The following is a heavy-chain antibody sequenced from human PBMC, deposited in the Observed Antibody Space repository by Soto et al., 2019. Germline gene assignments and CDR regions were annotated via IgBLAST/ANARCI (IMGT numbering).Heavy chain of an antibody. CDR1: GGSISSSSHH. V-gene: IGHV4-39*07. CDR2: ISYSGST. CDR3: AGTIFGVVKYFDY. Sequence: PSETLSLTCSVSGGSISSSSHHWGWIRQPPGEGLEWIGTISYSGSTFYNPSLKSRVTISVDTSKNQFSLKLSSVTAADTAVYYCAGTIFGVVKYFDYWGQGTLVTVSS. D-gene: IGHD3-3*01. J-gene: IGHJ4*02.